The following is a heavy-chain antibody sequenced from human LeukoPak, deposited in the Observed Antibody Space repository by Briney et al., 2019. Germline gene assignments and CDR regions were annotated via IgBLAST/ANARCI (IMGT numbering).Heavy chain of an antibody. V-gene: IGHV1-8*01. CDR1: GYTFTSYD. D-gene: IGHD3-3*01. CDR3: ARDPFSYDFGSGCPS. CDR2: MNPNCGNT. Sequence: ASVKVSCKASGYTFTSYDINWVRQAAGQGLEWMGWMNPNCGNTGYAQKFQGRVTMTRNTSISTAYMELSSRRSENTAVYYCARDPFSYDFGSGCPSWGEGALVTVSS. J-gene: IGHJ5*02.